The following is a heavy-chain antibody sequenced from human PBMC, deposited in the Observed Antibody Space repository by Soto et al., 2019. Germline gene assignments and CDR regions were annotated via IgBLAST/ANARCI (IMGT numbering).Heavy chain of an antibody. Sequence: EVQLVESGGGLVQPGGSLRLSCAASGFTVSSNYMSWFRQAPGKGLEWVSVIYSGGSTYYADSVKGRFTISRDNSRNLLYLQMNSLTAEDTALYYCARDRYYDSSGYYFGLLDYWGQGTLVTVSS. V-gene: IGHV3-66*01. J-gene: IGHJ4*02. D-gene: IGHD3-22*01. CDR3: ARDRYYDSSGYYFGLLDY. CDR2: IYSGGST. CDR1: GFTVSSNY.